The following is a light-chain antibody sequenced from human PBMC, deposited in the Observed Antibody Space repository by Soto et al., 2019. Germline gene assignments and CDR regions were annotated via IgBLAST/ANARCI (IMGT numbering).Light chain of an antibody. V-gene: IGLV2-14*01. Sequence: QSALTQPASVSGSPGQSITISCTGTSSDVGGYDFVSWYQHHPGKAPELMIYDVNNRPSGLSNRFSGSKSGNTASLTISGLQTEDEADYYCSSYTSTHTRVFGTGTKSPS. CDR2: DVN. CDR3: SSYTSTHTRV. J-gene: IGLJ1*01. CDR1: SSDVGGYDF.